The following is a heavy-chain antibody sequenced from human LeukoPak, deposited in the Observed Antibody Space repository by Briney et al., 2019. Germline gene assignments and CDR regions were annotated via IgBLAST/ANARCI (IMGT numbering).Heavy chain of an antibody. D-gene: IGHD3-3*01. V-gene: IGHV3-23*01. J-gene: IGHJ6*03. CDR1: GFTFSSYA. Sequence: PGGSLRLSCAASGFTFSSYAMSWVRQAPGKGLEWVSAISGSGGSTYYADSVKGRFTISRDNSKNTLCLQMNSLRAEDTAVYYCAKDFGNYDFWSGYDYYYYYYMDVWGNGTTVTVSS. CDR2: ISGSGGST. CDR3: AKDFGNYDFWSGYDYYYYYYMDV.